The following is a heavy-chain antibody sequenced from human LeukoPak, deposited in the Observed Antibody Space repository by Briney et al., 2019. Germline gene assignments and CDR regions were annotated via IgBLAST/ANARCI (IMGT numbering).Heavy chain of an antibody. V-gene: IGHV1-2*02. CDR3: ARSSLYYYDSSGCLDY. CDR2: INPNSGGT. D-gene: IGHD3-22*01. CDR1: GYTFTGYY. J-gene: IGHJ4*02. Sequence: GASVKVSCKASGYTFTGYYMHWVRQAPGQGLEWMGWINPNSGGTNYAQKFQGRVTMTRDTSISTAYMELSRLRSDDTAVYYCARSSLYYYDSSGCLDYWGQGTLVTVSS.